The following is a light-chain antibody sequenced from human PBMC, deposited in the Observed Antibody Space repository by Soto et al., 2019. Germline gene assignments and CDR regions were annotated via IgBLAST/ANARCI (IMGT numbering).Light chain of an antibody. CDR3: QQRHLWPIT. V-gene: IGKV3-11*01. CDR1: QSVSSY. CDR2: DAS. J-gene: IGKJ5*01. Sequence: EIVLTQSPATPSLSPGERATLSCRASQSVSSYLAWYQQKPGQVPRLVIYDASNRATGIPARFSGSGSGTDFTLTISSLEPEDFAVYHCQQRHLWPITFGQGTRLEIK.